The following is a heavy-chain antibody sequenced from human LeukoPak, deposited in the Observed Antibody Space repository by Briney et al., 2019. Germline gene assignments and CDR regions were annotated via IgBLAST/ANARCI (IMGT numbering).Heavy chain of an antibody. CDR1: GGTFSSYA. D-gene: IGHD3-3*02. J-gene: IGHJ5*02. CDR2: IIPIFGTA. CDR3: ARGLQPRIFGVVPRYNWLDP. Sequence: SVTVSCTASGGTFSSYAISWVRQAPGQGLEWMGGIIPIFGTANYAQKFQGRVTITADESTSTAYMELSSLRSEDTAVYYCARGLQPRIFGVVPRYNWLDPWGQGTLVTVSS. V-gene: IGHV1-69*13.